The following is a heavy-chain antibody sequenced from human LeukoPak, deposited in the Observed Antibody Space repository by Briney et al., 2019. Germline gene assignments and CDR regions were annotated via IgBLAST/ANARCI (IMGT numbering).Heavy chain of an antibody. Sequence: ASVKVSCKVSGYTLTELSMHWVRQAPGKGLEWMGGFDPEDGETIYAQKFQGRVTMTEDTSTDTAYMELSSLRSEDTAVYYCATARYSVVVVAAIFDYWGQGTLVTVSS. CDR3: ATARYSVVVVAAIFDY. D-gene: IGHD2-15*01. J-gene: IGHJ4*02. V-gene: IGHV1-24*01. CDR2: FDPEDGET. CDR1: GYTLTELS.